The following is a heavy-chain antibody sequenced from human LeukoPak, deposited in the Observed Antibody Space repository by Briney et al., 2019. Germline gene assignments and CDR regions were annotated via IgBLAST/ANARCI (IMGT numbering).Heavy chain of an antibody. CDR3: ARVEKYTSSGPTDP. J-gene: IGHJ5*02. CDR1: RGSISSYY. Sequence: PSETLSLTCSVSRGSISSYYWSWIRQPAGKGLEWIGRVYSSGSTNYNPSLKSRVTMSIDTSKNQFSLKLSSVTAADTAVYYCARVEKYTSSGPTDPWGQGTLVTVSS. D-gene: IGHD6-13*01. CDR2: VYSSGST. V-gene: IGHV4-4*07.